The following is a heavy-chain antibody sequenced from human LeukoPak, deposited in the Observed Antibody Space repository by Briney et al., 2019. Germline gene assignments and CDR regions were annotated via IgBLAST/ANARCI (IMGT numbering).Heavy chain of an antibody. J-gene: IGHJ4*02. CDR3: ARVDYDGSGYNFDY. Sequence: SGTLSLTCAVSGVSISSSSWWSWVRQPPGKGLEWIGEIYHSGSTNYNPSLKSRVTISGDTSKNQFSLKLSSVTAADTAVYFCARVDYDGSGYNFDYWGQGTLVTVSS. D-gene: IGHD3-22*01. CDR1: GVSISSSSW. CDR2: IYHSGST. V-gene: IGHV4-4*02.